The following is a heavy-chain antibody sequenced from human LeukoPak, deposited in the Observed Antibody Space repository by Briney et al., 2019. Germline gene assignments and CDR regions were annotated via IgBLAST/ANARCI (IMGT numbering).Heavy chain of an antibody. CDR2: IIPIFGTA. D-gene: IGHD4-11*01. V-gene: IGHV1-69*05. CDR1: GGTFSSYA. CDR3: AKAAVTTWGYYYYYMDV. J-gene: IGHJ6*03. Sequence: SVKVSCKASGGTFSSYAISWVRQAPGQGLEWMGGIIPIFGTANYAQKFQGRVTITTDESTSTAYMKLSSLRSEDTAVYYCAKAAVTTWGYYYYYMDVWGKGTTVTVSS.